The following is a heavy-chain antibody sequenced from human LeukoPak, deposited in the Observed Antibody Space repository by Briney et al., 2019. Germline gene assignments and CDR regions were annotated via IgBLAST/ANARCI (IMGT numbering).Heavy chain of an antibody. V-gene: IGHV4-39*07. J-gene: IGHJ5*02. CDR1: GDSISKDFYC. CDR2: VYNSANT. CDR3: VQNPNDGPHPDNWFEP. D-gene: IGHD5-24*01. Sequence: PSETLSLTCTVSGDSISKDFYCWAWIRQPPGKGLEWIGTVYNSANTYYNPPLESRVAMSVDTSKNQISLALTSVTAADTAVYYRVQNPNDGPHPDNWFEPRGQGTAVTVSS.